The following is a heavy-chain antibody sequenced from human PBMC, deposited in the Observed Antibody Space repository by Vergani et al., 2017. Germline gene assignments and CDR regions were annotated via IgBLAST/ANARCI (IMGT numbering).Heavy chain of an antibody. CDR3: ARVYGSGSYNPRYWFDP. CDR1: GGSISSSSYY. CDR2: IYYSGST. D-gene: IGHD3-10*01. J-gene: IGHJ5*02. V-gene: IGHV4-39*07. Sequence: QLQLQESGPGLVKPSETLSLTCTVSGGSISSSSYYWGWIRQPPGKGLEWIGSIYYSGSTYYNPSLKSRVTISVDTSKNQFSLKLSSVTAADTAVYYCARVYGSGSYNPRYWFDPWGQGTLVTVSS.